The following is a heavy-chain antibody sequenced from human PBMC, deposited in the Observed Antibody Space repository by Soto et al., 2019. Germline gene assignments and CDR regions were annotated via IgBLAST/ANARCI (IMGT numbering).Heavy chain of an antibody. CDR3: ARQYYDSVWGSSAMPRRIFDY. CDR2: INHSGST. J-gene: IGHJ4*02. D-gene: IGHD3-16*01. Sequence: EILGASETLSLTCAVYGGSFSGYYWSWIRQPPGKGLEWIGEINHSGSTNYNPSLKSRVTISVDTSKNQFSLKLSSVTAADTAVYYCARQYYDSVWGSSAMPRRIFDYWGQGSLVTVSS. CDR1: GGSFSGYY. V-gene: IGHV4-34*01.